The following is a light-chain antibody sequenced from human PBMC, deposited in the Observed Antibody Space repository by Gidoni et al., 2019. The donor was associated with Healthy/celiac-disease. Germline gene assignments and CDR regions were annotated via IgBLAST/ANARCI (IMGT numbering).Light chain of an antibody. Sequence: GDRVTITCRASQSISSYLNWYQQKPGKAPKLLIYAASSLQSGVPSRFSGSGSGTDFTLTISSLQPEDFANYYCQQSYSTLFTFGPGTKVDIK. CDR1: QSISSY. J-gene: IGKJ3*01. CDR3: QQSYSTLFT. V-gene: IGKV1-39*01. CDR2: AAS.